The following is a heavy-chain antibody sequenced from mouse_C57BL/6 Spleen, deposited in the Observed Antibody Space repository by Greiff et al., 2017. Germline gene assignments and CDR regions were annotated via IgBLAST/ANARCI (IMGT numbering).Heavy chain of an antibody. CDR2: IYPGDGDT. D-gene: IGHD1-1*01. CDR3: ARALPLLAMDY. J-gene: IGHJ4*01. Sequence: QVQLKQSGAELVKPGASVKISCKASGYAFSSYWMNWVKQRPGKGLEWIGQIYPGDGDTNYNGKFKGKATLTADKSSSTAYMQLSSLTSEDSAVYFCARALPLLAMDYWGQGTSVTVSS. CDR1: GYAFSSYW. V-gene: IGHV1-80*01.